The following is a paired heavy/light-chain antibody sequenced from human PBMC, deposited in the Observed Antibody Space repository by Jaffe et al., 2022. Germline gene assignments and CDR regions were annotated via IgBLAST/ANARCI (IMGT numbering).Light chain of an antibody. CDR2: YDS. J-gene: IGLJ3*02. CDR3: QVWDSSSDHQV. Sequence: SYVLTQPPSVSVAPGKTARITCGGNNIGSKSVHWYQQKPGQAPVLVIYYDSDRPSGIPERFSGSNSGNTATLTISRVEAGDEADYYCQVWDSSSDHQVFGGGTKLTVL. CDR1: NIGSKS. V-gene: IGLV3-21*04.
Heavy chain of an antibody. V-gene: IGHV7-4-1*02. J-gene: IGHJ4*02. Sequence: QVQLVQSGSELKKPGASVKVSCKASGYTFTSYAMNWVRQAPGQGLEWMGWINTNTGNPTYAQGFTGRFVFSLDTSVSTAYLQISSLKAEDTAVYYCASQREYSSGWYATQGFDYWGQGTLVTVSS. CDR1: GYTFTSYA. D-gene: IGHD6-19*01. CDR3: ASQREYSSGWYATQGFDY. CDR2: INTNTGNP.